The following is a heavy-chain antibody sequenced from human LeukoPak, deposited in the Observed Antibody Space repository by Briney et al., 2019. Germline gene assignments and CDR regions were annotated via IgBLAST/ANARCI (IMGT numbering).Heavy chain of an antibody. V-gene: IGHV3-48*02. CDR3: ATDGNSSWYDVWRW. D-gene: IGHD6-13*01. CDR2: ISSSSRTI. CDR1: GFTFSNYR. Sequence: GGSLRLSCAASGFTFSNYRMNWVRQAPGKGLEWVSYISSSSRTIYYADSVKGRFTISRDNAKNSLYLQLNSLRDEDTAVYCCATDGNSSWYDVWRWWGQGTLVTVSS. J-gene: IGHJ4*02.